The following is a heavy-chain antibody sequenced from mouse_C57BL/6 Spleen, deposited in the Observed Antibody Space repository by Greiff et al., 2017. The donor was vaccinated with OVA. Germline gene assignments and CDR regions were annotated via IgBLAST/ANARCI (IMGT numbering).Heavy chain of an antibody. CDR1: GYTFTSYG. V-gene: IGHV1-81*01. CDR2: IYPRSGNT. D-gene: IGHD1-1*01. CDR3: ARVDGSSPFGY. Sequence: QVPLQQSGAELARPGASVKLSCKASGYTFTSYGISWVKQRTGQGLEWIGEIYPRSGNTYYNEKFKGKATLTADKSSSTAYMELRSLTSEDSAVYFCARVDGSSPFGYWGQGTTLTVSS. J-gene: IGHJ2*01.